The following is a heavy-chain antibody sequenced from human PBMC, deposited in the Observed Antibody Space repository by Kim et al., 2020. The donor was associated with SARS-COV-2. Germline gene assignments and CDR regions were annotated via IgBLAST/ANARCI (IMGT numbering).Heavy chain of an antibody. CDR3: AREGTRDYYYYYYMDV. Sequence: ASVKVSCKASGYSFTTYQINWVRQAPGQGLEWMGIINPRGGSTTYAKKFQGRVTMTRDTSTSTIYMELSRLRSEDTAVYYCAREGTRDYYYYYYMDVWGKVTTVTVSS. D-gene: IGHD1-7*01. V-gene: IGHV1-46*01. CDR2: INPRGGST. J-gene: IGHJ6*03. CDR1: GYSFTTYQ.